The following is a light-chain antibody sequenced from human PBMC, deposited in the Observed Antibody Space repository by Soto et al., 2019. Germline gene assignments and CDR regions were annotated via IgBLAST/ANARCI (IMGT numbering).Light chain of an antibody. J-gene: IGKJ1*01. CDR2: DAS. CDR3: QQYNTYSPWT. CDR1: QSISGW. Sequence: DIQMTPSPSTLPASVVDRITITCRASQSISGWLAWYQQKPGKAPNLLIFDASSLESGVPSRFSGSGSGTDFTLTISSLHPDDFGTYYCQQYNTYSPWTFGQGTKVDIK. V-gene: IGKV1-5*01.